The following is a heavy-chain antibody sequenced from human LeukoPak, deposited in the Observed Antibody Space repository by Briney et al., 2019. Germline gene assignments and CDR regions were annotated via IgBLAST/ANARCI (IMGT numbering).Heavy chain of an antibody. CDR3: ARDHGDWYYDFWSGYYYSRAFDY. D-gene: IGHD3-3*01. CDR1: GFTFSSYW. V-gene: IGHV3-7*01. Sequence: GGSLRLSCAASGFTFSSYWMSWVRQAPGKGLEWVANIKQDGSEKYYVDSVKGRFTISRDNAKNSLYLQMNSLRAEDTAVYYCARDHGDWYYDFWSGYYYSRAFDYWGQGTLVTVSS. CDR2: IKQDGSEK. J-gene: IGHJ4*02.